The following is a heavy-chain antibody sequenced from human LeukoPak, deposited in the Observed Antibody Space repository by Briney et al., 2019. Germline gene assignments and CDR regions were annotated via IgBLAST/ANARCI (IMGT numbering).Heavy chain of an antibody. D-gene: IGHD3-22*01. V-gene: IGHV3-73*01. J-gene: IGHJ4*02. Sequence: PGGSLRLSCAASGFSFSDSPIHWVRQASGKGLEWVGRIRSKDQNSATAYAESVKGRFTISRDDSKNMAYLQMNSLRAEDTAVYYCARPAYYYDSSGYSLWGQGTLVTVSS. CDR2: IRSKDQNSAT. CDR1: GFSFSDSP. CDR3: ARPAYYYDSSGYSL.